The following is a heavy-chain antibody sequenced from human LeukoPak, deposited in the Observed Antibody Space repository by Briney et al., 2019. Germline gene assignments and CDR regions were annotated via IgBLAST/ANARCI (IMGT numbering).Heavy chain of an antibody. CDR2: ISAYNGNT. V-gene: IGHV1-18*01. D-gene: IGHD3-22*01. J-gene: IGHJ4*02. CDR3: AREELYYDSSGYYNFDY. CDR1: GYTFTNYG. Sequence: GASVKVSCKASGYTFTNYGINWLRQAPGQGLEWMGWISAYNGNTNYAQRLQGRVTMTTDTSTSTAYMELRSLRSDDTAVYYCAREELYYDSSGYYNFDYWGQGTLVTVSS.